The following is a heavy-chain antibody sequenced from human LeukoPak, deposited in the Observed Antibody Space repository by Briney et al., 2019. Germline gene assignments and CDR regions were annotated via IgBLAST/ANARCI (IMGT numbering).Heavy chain of an antibody. CDR1: GYTFTSYG. D-gene: IGHD6-25*01. CDR2: ISAYNGNT. CDR3: ARDRALAAGGNWFDP. V-gene: IGHV1-18*01. Sequence: ASVKVSCKASGYTFTSYGISWVRQAPGQGLEWMGWISAYNGNTNYAQKLQGRVTMTTDTSTSTAYMELWSLRSDDTAVYYCARDRALAAGGNWFDPWGQGTLVTVSS. J-gene: IGHJ5*02.